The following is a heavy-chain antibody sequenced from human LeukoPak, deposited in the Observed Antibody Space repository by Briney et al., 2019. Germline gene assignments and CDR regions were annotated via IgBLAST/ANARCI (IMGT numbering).Heavy chain of an antibody. D-gene: IGHD3-3*01. V-gene: IGHV3-11*04. J-gene: IGHJ3*02. Sequence: GGSLRLSCAASGITFSYVYMTWIRQAPGKGLEWVSYISGDGANIFYADSVKGRFTVSRDNAKNSLYLQMNSLRGEDTAIYYCARKAIVFGGTVIIPDAFDIWGQGTLVTVSS. CDR2: ISGDGANI. CDR3: ARKAIVFGGTVIIPDAFDI. CDR1: GITFSYVY.